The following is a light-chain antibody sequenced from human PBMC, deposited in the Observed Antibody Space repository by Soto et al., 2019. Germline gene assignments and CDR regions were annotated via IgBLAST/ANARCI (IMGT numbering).Light chain of an antibody. V-gene: IGLV2-14*01. Sequence: QSALTQPASVSGSPGQSITISCTGTSSDVGGYNYVSWYQQHPGKAHKLMIYDVSNRPSGVSNRFSGSKSGNTASLTISGLQAEDEADYYCSSYTSSSTYYVFGTGTRSPS. CDR3: SSYTSSSTYYV. CDR1: SSDVGGYNY. J-gene: IGLJ1*01. CDR2: DVS.